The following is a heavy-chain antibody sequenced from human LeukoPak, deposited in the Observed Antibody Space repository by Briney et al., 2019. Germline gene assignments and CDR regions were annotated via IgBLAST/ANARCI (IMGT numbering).Heavy chain of an antibody. V-gene: IGHV3-23*01. CDR1: GFTFNTYA. D-gene: IGHD2-2*01. J-gene: IGHJ4*02. Sequence: PGGSLRLSCAASGFTFNTYAMAWVRQAPGKGLEWVSALSGSGGSTYYTDSVKGRFTISRDNSKNTVYLQMNSLRAEDTAVYYCAKGSTSGPSRYDYWGQGTLVTVSS. CDR2: LSGSGGST. CDR3: AKGSTSGPSRYDY.